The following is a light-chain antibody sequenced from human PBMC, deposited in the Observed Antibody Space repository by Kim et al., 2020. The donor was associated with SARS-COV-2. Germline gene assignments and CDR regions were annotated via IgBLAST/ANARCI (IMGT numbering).Light chain of an antibody. CDR2: TTN. Sequence: QSVLTQPPSTSGTPGQRVTISCSGGSSNIGTNTVSWYQQLPGTAPKLLIYTTNQRPSGVPDRFSGSKSGTSASLAISGLQSEDEADYYCATWDDSLNGPVFGGGTKLAVL. CDR1: SSNIGTNT. J-gene: IGLJ3*02. CDR3: ATWDDSLNGPV. V-gene: IGLV1-44*01.